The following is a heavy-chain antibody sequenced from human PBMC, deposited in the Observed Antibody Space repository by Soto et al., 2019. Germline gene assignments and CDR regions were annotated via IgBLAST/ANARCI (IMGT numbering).Heavy chain of an antibody. CDR2: IDPSGSYT. Sequence: PGESLKISCKGSGYSFTSYWISWVRQMPGKGLEWMGRIDPSGSYTNYSPSFQGHVTISADKSISTAYLQWSSLKASDTAMYYCARHTGGPTYYYYGMDVWGQGTTVTVSS. V-gene: IGHV5-10-1*01. J-gene: IGHJ6*02. D-gene: IGHD1-1*01. CDR3: ARHTGGPTYYYYGMDV. CDR1: GYSFTSYW.